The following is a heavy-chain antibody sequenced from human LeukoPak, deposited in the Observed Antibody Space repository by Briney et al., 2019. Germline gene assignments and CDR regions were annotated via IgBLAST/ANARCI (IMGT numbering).Heavy chain of an antibody. V-gene: IGHV1-2*02. D-gene: IGHD1-7*01. J-gene: IGHJ4*02. CDR2: INPNSGGT. CDR1: GYTFTVFC. CDR3: ATSTRSGNNWNSFDY. Sequence: ASVKVSCKASGYTFTVFCIHWVRQAPGKGLEWMGRINPNSGGTNYAQNFQGRVTMTRDTSISTAYMELSRLRSDDTAIYYCATSTRSGNNWNSFDYWGQGTLVTVSS.